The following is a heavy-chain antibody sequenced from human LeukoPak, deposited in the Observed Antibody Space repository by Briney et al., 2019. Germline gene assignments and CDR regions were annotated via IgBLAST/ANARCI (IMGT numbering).Heavy chain of an antibody. CDR1: GFTFSSCA. CDR2: ISGSGGST. CDR3: AKAPVRGGVVVPAAMLGDY. V-gene: IGHV3-23*01. Sequence: PGGSLRLSCAASGFTFSSCAMSWVRQAPGKGLEWVSAISGSGGSTYYADSVKGRFTISRDNSKNTLYLQMNSLRAEDTAVYYCAKAPVRGGVVVPAAMLGDYWGQGTLVTVSS. J-gene: IGHJ4*02. D-gene: IGHD2-2*01.